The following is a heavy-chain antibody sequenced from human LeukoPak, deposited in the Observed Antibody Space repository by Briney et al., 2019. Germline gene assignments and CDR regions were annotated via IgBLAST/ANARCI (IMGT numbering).Heavy chain of an antibody. CDR3: AVLLWFGDAFDI. V-gene: IGHV3-30*02. Sequence: GGSLRLSCAASGFTFSSYGMHWVRQAPGKGLEWVAFIRYDGSNKYYADSVKGRFTISRDNSKNTLYLQMNSLRAEDTAVYYWAVLLWFGDAFDIWGQRTMVTVSS. CDR1: GFTFSSYG. CDR2: IRYDGSNK. D-gene: IGHD3-10*01. J-gene: IGHJ3*02.